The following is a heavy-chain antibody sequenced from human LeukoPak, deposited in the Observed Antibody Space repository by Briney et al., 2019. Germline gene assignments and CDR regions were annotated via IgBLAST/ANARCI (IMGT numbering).Heavy chain of an antibody. Sequence: ASVKVSCKASGYTFTSYYMHWVRQAPGQGLEWMGIINPSGGSTSYAQKFQGRVTMTRDTSTSTAYMELRSLRSDDTAVYYCAREEVGATLGYWGQGTLVTVSS. D-gene: IGHD1-26*01. CDR3: AREEVGATLGY. J-gene: IGHJ4*02. CDR1: GYTFTSYY. CDR2: INPSGGST. V-gene: IGHV1-46*01.